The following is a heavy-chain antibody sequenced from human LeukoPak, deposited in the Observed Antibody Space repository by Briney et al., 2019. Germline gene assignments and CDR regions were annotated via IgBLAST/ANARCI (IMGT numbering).Heavy chain of an antibody. D-gene: IGHD2-21*02. CDR2: IYYSGST. CDR3: ARVSGDCYYDY. CDR1: GGSISSSSYY. Sequence: SETLSLTCTVSGGSISSSSYYWGWIRQPPGKGLEWIGSIYYSGSTYYNPSLKSRVTISVDTSKNQFSLKLSSVTAADTAVYYCARVSGDCYYDYWGQGTLVTVSS. J-gene: IGHJ4*02. V-gene: IGHV4-39*07.